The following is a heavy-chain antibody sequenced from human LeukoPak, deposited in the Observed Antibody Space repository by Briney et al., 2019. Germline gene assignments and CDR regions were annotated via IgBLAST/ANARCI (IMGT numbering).Heavy chain of an antibody. CDR1: GFTFSDYY. D-gene: IGHD1-26*01. V-gene: IGHV3-11*04. J-gene: IGHJ3*02. CDR3: ARESVSRIVGALRGAFDI. Sequence: PGGSLRLSCAASGFTFSDYYMSWIRQAPGKGLEWVSYISSSGSTIYYADSVKGRFTISRDNAKNSLYLQMNSLRAEDAAVYYCARESVSRIVGALRGAFDIWGQGTMVTVSS. CDR2: ISSSGSTI.